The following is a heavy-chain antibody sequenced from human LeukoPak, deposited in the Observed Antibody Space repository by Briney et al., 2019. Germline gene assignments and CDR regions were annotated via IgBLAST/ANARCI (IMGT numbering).Heavy chain of an antibody. V-gene: IGHV5-51*01. Sequence: GESLKISCKGSGYTFTNYWIGWVRQMLGKGLEWMGIIYPGGSDTRYSPSFQGQVTISADKSISTAYLQWNSLKASDTAMYYCARPLHDYSKYWFDPWGQGTLVTVSS. CDR1: GYTFTNYW. CDR2: IYPGGSDT. J-gene: IGHJ5*02. CDR3: ARPLHDYSKYWFDP. D-gene: IGHD4-11*01.